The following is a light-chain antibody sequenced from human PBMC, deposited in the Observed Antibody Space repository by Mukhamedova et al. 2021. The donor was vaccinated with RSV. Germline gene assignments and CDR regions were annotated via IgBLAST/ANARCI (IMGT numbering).Light chain of an antibody. J-gene: IGKJ4*01. CDR2: AAS. CDR3: QQDT. Sequence: WYQRRVHGKVPKLLIYAASILQSGVPSRFSGSGSGTDFTLTISSLQPEDVATYYCQQDTFGGGTKVEIK. V-gene: IGKV1-27*01.